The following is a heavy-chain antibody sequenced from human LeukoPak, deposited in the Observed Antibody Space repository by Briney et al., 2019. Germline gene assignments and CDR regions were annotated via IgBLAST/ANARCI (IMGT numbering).Heavy chain of an antibody. V-gene: IGHV4-34*01. CDR3: ARAAAGTGWFDP. CDR1: GGSFSGYY. CDR2: INHSGGT. D-gene: IGHD6-13*01. Sequence: SETLSLTCAVYGGSFSGYYWSWIRQPPGKGLEWIGEINHSGGTNYNPSLKSRVTISVDTSKNQFSLKLSSVTAADTAVYYCARAAAGTGWFDPWGQGTLVTVSS. J-gene: IGHJ5*02.